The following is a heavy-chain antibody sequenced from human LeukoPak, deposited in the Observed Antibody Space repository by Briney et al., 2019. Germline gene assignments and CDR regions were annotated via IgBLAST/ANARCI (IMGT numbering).Heavy chain of an antibody. V-gene: IGHV3-48*01. J-gene: IGHJ3*02. D-gene: IGHD2-2*01. CDR3: ARGVVPAAMSAFDI. CDR1: GFTFSSYS. CDR2: ISSSSSTI. Sequence: PGGSLRLSCAASGFTFSSYSMNWVRQAPGKGLEWVSYISSSSSTIYYADSVKGRFTISRDNAKNSLYLQMNSLRAEDTAVYYCARGVVPAAMSAFDIWGQGTMVTVSS.